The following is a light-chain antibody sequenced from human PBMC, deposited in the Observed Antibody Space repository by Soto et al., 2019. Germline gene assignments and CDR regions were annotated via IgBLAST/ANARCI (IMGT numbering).Light chain of an antibody. CDR2: SAS. J-gene: IGKJ1*01. V-gene: IGKV3-20*01. Sequence: DIVITPSPGALAFSLGYRSTRSCRASQSVSSNLAWYQQKPGQAPRVLIYSASLRATGIPDRFSGSGSGTDFSLTISRLEPEDFAVYYCQQYGSSTTTFGQGTKVDFK. CDR3: QQYGSSTTT. CDR1: QSVSSN.